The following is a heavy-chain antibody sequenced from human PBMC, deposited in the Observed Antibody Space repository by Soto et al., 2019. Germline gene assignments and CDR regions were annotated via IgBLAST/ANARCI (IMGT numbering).Heavy chain of an antibody. V-gene: IGHV1-46*01. J-gene: IGHJ5*02. CDR1: GYTFTSYY. CDR3: ARTKRAELVRWWFDP. CDR2: INPSGGST. Sequence: GASVKVSCKASGYTFTSYYMHWVRQAPGQGLEWMGIINPSGGSTSYAQKFQGRVTMTRDTSTSTVYMELSSLRSEDTAVYYCARTKRAELVRWWFDPWGQGTLVTVSS. D-gene: IGHD6-6*01.